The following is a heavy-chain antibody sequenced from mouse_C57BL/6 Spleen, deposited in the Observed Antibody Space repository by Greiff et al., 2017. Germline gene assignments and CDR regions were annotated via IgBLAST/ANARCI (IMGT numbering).Heavy chain of an antibody. CDR3: ARSVVARYFDV. CDR2: IYPGDGDT. J-gene: IGHJ1*03. CDR1: GYAFSSYW. V-gene: IGHV1-80*01. Sequence: QVQLKQSGAELVKPGASVKISCKASGYAFSSYWMNWVKQRPGKGLEWIGQIYPGDGDTNYNGKFKGKATLTADKSSSTAYMQLSSPTSEDSAVYFCARSVVARYFDVWGTGTTVTVSS. D-gene: IGHD1-1*01.